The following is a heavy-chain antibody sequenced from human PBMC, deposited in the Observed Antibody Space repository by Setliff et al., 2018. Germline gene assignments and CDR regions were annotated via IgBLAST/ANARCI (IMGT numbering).Heavy chain of an antibody. Sequence: KVSCKASGGTFSSYAISWVRQAPGQGLEWMGGIIPIFGTANYAQKFQGRVTITTDESTSTAYMELSSLRSEDTAVYYCASPDYQYYYYYGMDVWGQGTTVTVSS. CDR1: GGTFSSYA. V-gene: IGHV1-69*05. D-gene: IGHD3-16*01. CDR3: ASPDYQYYYYYGMDV. J-gene: IGHJ6*02. CDR2: IIPIFGTA.